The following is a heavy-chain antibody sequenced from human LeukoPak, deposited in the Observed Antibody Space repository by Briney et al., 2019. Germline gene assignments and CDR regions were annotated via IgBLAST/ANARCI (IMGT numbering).Heavy chain of an antibody. V-gene: IGHV4-39*01. CDR2: IYYSGST. CDR3: ARLSSTRFDP. Sequence: SETLSLTCTVSGGSISSSSYYWGWIRQPPGKGLEWIGSIYYSGSTYYNPSLKSRVTISVDTSKHQFSLKLSSVTAADTAVYYCARLSSTRFDPWGQGTLVTVSS. D-gene: IGHD2-2*01. CDR1: GGSISSSSYY. J-gene: IGHJ5*02.